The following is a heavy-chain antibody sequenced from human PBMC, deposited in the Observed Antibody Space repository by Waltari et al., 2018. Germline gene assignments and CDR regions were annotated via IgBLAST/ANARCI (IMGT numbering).Heavy chain of an antibody. V-gene: IGHV3-33*01. CDR3: ARAGWDKYGSWFDP. CDR2: IWYDGSNK. D-gene: IGHD1-26*01. J-gene: IGHJ5*02. CDR1: GFTFSSYG. Sequence: QVQLVESGGGVVQPGRSLRLSCAASGFTFSSYGMHWVRQAPGKGLEWVAVIWYDGSNKYYADSVKGRFTISRDNSKNSLYLQMNSLRAEDTAVYYCARAGWDKYGSWFDPWGQGTLVTVSS.